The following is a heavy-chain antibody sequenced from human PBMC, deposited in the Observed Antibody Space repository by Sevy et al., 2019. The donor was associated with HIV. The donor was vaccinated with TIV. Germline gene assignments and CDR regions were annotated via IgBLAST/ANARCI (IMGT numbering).Heavy chain of an antibody. Sequence: GGSLRLSCAASGFTFSSYAMHWVRQAPGKGLEWVAIISYDGRNKYCADSVKGRFTISRDNSKNTLYLQMNSLGAEDTAVYYCARDPTKPYSSGLDSWGQGTLVTVSS. CDR3: ARDPTKPYSSGLDS. CDR2: ISYDGRNK. D-gene: IGHD6-19*01. J-gene: IGHJ4*02. CDR1: GFTFSSYA. V-gene: IGHV3-30-3*01.